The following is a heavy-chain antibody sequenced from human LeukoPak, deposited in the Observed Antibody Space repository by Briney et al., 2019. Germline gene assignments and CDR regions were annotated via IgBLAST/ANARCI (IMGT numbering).Heavy chain of an antibody. Sequence: SETLSLTCAVYGGSFSGYYWSWIRQPPGKGLEWIGEINHSGSTNYNPSLKSRVTISVDTSKNQFSLKLSSVTAADTAVYYCARGRGVRYWGQGTLVTVS. CDR3: ARGRGVRY. J-gene: IGHJ4*02. CDR1: GGSFSGYY. CDR2: INHSGST. V-gene: IGHV4-34*01. D-gene: IGHD2-8*01.